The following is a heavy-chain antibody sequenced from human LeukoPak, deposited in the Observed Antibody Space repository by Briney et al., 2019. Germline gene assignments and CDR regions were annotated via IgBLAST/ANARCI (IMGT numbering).Heavy chain of an antibody. Sequence: PGGTLRLFCAASGFTLSSYDMRWVRQAPGKGLEWVSAISGSGGSTFYADSVKGRFTISRDNSKNTRYLQMNSLRAEDTAVYYCAKGSLGGYSWYYFDYWGQGTLVTVSS. CDR3: AKGSLGGYSWYYFDY. CDR1: GFTLSSYD. CDR2: ISGSGGST. J-gene: IGHJ4*02. D-gene: IGHD3-22*01. V-gene: IGHV3-23*01.